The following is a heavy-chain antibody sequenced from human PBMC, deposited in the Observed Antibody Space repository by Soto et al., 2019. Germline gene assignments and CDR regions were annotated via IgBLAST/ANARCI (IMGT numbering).Heavy chain of an antibody. CDR2: IKDKRGGATA. CDR1: GFTFATSW. Sequence: EVQLVESGGGLVKPGGSLRLSCVTSGFTFATSWMNWVRQAPGKGLEWVGRIKDKRGGATAEYATAVKGRFTISRDDSQKTMSLQMTGLRTEDTAVYYCKTIRAVSGSCDYWGQGTRVTVSS. CDR3: KTIRAVSGSCDY. D-gene: IGHD6-19*01. J-gene: IGHJ4*02. V-gene: IGHV3-15*07.